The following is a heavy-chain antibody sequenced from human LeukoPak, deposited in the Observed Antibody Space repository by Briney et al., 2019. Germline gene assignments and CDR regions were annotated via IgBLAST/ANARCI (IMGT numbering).Heavy chain of an antibody. CDR3: ATDYSLRGWAFDY. CDR2: FDPEDGET. V-gene: IGHV1-24*01. D-gene: IGHD6-19*01. Sequence: VASVRVSCKVSVYTLTELSMHWVRQAPGKGLEWMGGFDPEDGETIYAQKFQGRVTMTEDTSTDTAYMELSSLRSEDTAVYYCATDYSLRGWAFDYWGQGTLVTVSS. J-gene: IGHJ4*02. CDR1: VYTLTELS.